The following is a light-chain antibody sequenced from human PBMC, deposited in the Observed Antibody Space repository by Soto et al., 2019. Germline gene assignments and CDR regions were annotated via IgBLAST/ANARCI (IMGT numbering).Light chain of an antibody. V-gene: IGLV2-23*02. CDR1: SSDVGSYNL. CDR2: EVS. J-gene: IGLJ1*01. Sequence: QPASVSGSPGQSITISCTGTSSDVGSYNLVSWYQQHPGKAPKLMIYEVSKRPSGVSNRFSGSKSGNTASLTISGLQAEDEADYYCCSYAGSSTDVFGTGTKLTVL. CDR3: CSYAGSSTDV.